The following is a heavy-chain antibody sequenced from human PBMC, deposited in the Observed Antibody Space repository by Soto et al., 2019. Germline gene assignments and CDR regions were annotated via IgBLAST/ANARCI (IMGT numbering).Heavy chain of an antibody. CDR2: MNPNSGNT. V-gene: IGHV1-8*01. D-gene: IGHD1-20*01. J-gene: IGHJ4*02. CDR1: GYTFTSYD. Sequence: VASVKVSCKASGYTFTSYDINWVRQATGQGLEWMGWMNPNSGNTGYAQKFRGRVTMTRNTSISTAYMELSSLRSEDTAVYYCARGGYNWNDVGYWGQGTLVTVSS. CDR3: ARGGYNWNDVGY.